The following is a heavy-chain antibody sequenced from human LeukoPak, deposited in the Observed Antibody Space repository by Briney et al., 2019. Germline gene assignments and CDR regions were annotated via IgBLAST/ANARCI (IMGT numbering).Heavy chain of an antibody. CDR3: AKEGLVVVVAATDY. V-gene: IGHV3-23*01. J-gene: IGHJ4*02. CDR2: ISGSGGST. Sequence: GGSLRLSCAASGITFNSYAMSWVRQAPGKGLEWVSAISGSGGSTYYADSVKGRFTISRDNSKNTLYLQMNSLRAEDTAVYYCAKEGLVVVVAATDYWGQGTLVTVSS. D-gene: IGHD2-15*01. CDR1: GITFNSYA.